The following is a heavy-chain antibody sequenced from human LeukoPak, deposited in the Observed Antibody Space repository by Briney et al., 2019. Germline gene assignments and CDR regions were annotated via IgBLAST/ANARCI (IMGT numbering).Heavy chain of an antibody. CDR1: GFLFSNYW. Sequence: AGGSLRLSCAASGFLFSNYWMSWVRQAPGKGLEWVANINQDGSAKYYVESVKGRFTISRDNAKNSLYLQVNSLRAEDTAVYYCGRLDCTGSSCYEGEDRWGQGTLVTVSS. J-gene: IGHJ5*02. V-gene: IGHV3-7*01. CDR3: GRLDCTGSSCYEGEDR. CDR2: INQDGSAK. D-gene: IGHD2-2*01.